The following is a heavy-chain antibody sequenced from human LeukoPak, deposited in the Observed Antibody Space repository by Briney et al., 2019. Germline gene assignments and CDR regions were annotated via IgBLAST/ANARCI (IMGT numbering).Heavy chain of an antibody. J-gene: IGHJ4*02. CDR3: AREECSSTSCYDLY. V-gene: IGHV3-48*01. D-gene: IGHD2-2*01. Sequence: GGSLRLSCAASGFTFSSYSMNWVRQAPGKGLEWVLYISSSSSTIYYADSVKGRFTISRDNVKNSLYLQMNSLRAEDTAVYYCAREECSSTSCYDLYWGQGTLVTVSS. CDR2: ISSSSSTI. CDR1: GFTFSSYS.